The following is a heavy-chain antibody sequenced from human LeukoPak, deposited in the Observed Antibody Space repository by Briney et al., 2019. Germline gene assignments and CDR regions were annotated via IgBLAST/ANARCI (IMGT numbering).Heavy chain of an antibody. V-gene: IGHV3-7*04. J-gene: IGHJ2*01. Sequence: GGSLRLSCAASGFTFRSYWMSWVRQAPGRGLEWVANIMHGGSEKFYVDSVKGRFTISRDNAKNSLYLQMNSLRAEDTAVYYCARDTWGYFDLWGRGTQVTVSS. CDR2: IMHGGSEK. CDR3: ARDTWGYFDL. D-gene: IGHD7-27*01. CDR1: GFTFRSYW.